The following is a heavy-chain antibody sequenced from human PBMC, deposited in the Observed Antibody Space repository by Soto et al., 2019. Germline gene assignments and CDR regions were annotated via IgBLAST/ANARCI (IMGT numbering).Heavy chain of an antibody. Sequence: GGSLRLSCAASGFTFSSYGMHWVRQAPGKGLEWVAVIWYDGSNKYYADSVKGRFTISRDNSKNTLYLQMNSLRAEDTAVYYCARGPDYYDSSGYWSVGYFDYWGQGTLVTVSS. CDR2: IWYDGSNK. CDR3: ARGPDYYDSSGYWSVGYFDY. CDR1: GFTFSSYG. D-gene: IGHD3-22*01. J-gene: IGHJ4*02. V-gene: IGHV3-33*01.